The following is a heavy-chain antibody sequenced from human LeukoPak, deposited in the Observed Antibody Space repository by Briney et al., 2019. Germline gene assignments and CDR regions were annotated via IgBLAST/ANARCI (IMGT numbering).Heavy chain of an antibody. CDR1: GFTFSSSA. V-gene: IGHV3-23*01. CDR2: ISNNGGYT. Sequence: GGSLRLSCAASGFTFSSSAMSWVRQAPGKGLEWVTAISNNGGYTYYADSVQGRFTISRDNSKSTLCLQMNSLRAEDTAVYYCARGQLELLTWFDPWGQGTLVTVSS. CDR3: ARGQLELLTWFDP. J-gene: IGHJ5*02. D-gene: IGHD1-7*01.